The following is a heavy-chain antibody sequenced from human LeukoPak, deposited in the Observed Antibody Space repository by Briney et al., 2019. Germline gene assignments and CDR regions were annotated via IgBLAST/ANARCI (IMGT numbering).Heavy chain of an antibody. CDR2: IIPIFGTA. CDR1: GGTFSSYA. D-gene: IGHD2-8*02. Sequence: GGSVKVSCKASGGTFSSYAISWVRQAPGQGLEWMGGIIPIFGTANYAQKFQGRVTITTDESTSTAYMELSSLRSEDTAVYYCAREITGIRTHEAFDIWGQGTMVTVSS. V-gene: IGHV1-69*05. CDR3: AREITGIRTHEAFDI. J-gene: IGHJ3*02.